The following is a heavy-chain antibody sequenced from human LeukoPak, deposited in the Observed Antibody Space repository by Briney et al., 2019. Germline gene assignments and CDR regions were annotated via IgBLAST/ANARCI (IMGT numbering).Heavy chain of an antibody. Sequence: GESLKISCQGSGYIFTAYWIAWVRQMPGKGLEWMGIISPGDSDTRYSPSFQGQVTMSADKSISTAYLQWSSLKASDTAMYYCARRGSGWYVDFWGQGTLVTVSS. D-gene: IGHD6-19*01. CDR1: GYIFTAYW. CDR3: ARRGSGWYVDF. CDR2: ISPGDSDT. J-gene: IGHJ4*02. V-gene: IGHV5-51*01.